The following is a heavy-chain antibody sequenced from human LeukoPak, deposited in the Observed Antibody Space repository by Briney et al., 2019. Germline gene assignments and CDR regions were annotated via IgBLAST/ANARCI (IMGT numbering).Heavy chain of an antibody. D-gene: IGHD4-11*01. CDR1: DDSIGNYY. Sequence: SETLSLTCTVSDDSIGNYYWSWIRQSPGKGLEWIGYIYFSGSTNYNPSLKRRVTMSVVTSKNQFSLRLTSVTAADTATYYCARVGGSNFYNYGMDVWGQGTTVIVSS. CDR3: ARVGGSNFYNYGMDV. J-gene: IGHJ6*02. V-gene: IGHV4-59*01. CDR2: IYFSGST.